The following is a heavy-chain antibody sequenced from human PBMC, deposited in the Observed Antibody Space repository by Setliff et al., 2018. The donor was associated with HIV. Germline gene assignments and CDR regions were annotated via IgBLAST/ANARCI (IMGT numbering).Heavy chain of an antibody. CDR3: ASRWPFDY. V-gene: IGHV3-30*04. CDR2: ISYDGSDK. J-gene: IGHJ4*02. CDR1: GFSFSNFA. Sequence: PGGSLRLSCTASGFSFSNFAMHWVRQAPGKGLEWVAVISYDGSDKYYAGSVKGRLTISRDNSRNTLYLQMNSLTVEDTAVYHCASRWPFDYWGQGTLVTVSS. D-gene: IGHD2-15*01.